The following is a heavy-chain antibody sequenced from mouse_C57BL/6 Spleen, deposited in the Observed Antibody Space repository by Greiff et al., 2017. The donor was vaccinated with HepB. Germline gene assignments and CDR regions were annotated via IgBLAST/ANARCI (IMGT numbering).Heavy chain of an antibody. D-gene: IGHD2-1*01. J-gene: IGHJ2*01. CDR1: GYTFTDYE. CDR2: IDPETGGT. Sequence: QVQLQQSGAELVRPGASVTLSCKASGYTFTDYEMHWVKQTPVHGLEWIGAIDPETGGTAYNQKFKGKAILTADKSSSTAYMELRSLTSEDSAVYYCTSNGDYGNYDYWGQGTTLTVSS. V-gene: IGHV1-15*01. CDR3: TSNGDYGNYDY.